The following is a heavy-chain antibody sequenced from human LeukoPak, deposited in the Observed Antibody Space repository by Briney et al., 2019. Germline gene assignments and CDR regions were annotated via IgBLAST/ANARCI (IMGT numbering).Heavy chain of an antibody. CDR2: IYTGGTT. D-gene: IGHD6-19*01. CDR1: GFSVSSNY. J-gene: IGHJ4*02. V-gene: IGHV3-66*02. Sequence: GGSLRLSCAASGFSVSSNYMNWVRQAPGKGLEWVSAIYTGGTTYYADSVKGRFTISRDNSKNTLYLQMNSLRAEDTAVYYCARDKLGSGYSSDFDYWSQGTLVTVSS. CDR3: ARDKLGSGYSSDFDY.